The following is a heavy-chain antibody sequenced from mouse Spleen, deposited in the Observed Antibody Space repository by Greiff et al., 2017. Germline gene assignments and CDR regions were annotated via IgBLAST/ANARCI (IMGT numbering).Heavy chain of an antibody. J-gene: IGHJ3*01. Sequence: VQLQESGAELVKPGASVKISCKASGYAFSSYWMNWVKQRPGKGLEWIGQIYPGDGDTNYNGKFKGKATLTADKSSSTAYMQLSSLTSEDSAVYFCARPNWDEGFAYWGQGTLVTVSA. V-gene: IGHV1-80*01. D-gene: IGHD4-1*01. CDR1: GYAFSSYW. CDR3: ARPNWDEGFAY. CDR2: IYPGDGDT.